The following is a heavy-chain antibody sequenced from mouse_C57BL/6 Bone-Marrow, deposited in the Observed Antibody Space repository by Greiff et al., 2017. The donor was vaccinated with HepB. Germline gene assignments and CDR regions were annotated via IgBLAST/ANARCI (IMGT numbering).Heavy chain of an antibody. CDR3: ARTKFNSCYYYGFSF. D-gene: IGHD1-1*01. Sequence: QVQLKESGAELLKPGASVKLSCKATGYKFTGYWIEWVKQRPGHGLEWIGEILPGSGSTKYNEKFKGKATFTADTSSNAAYMQLSSLTTEDAAIYYCARTKFNSCYYYGFSFWGQGTLVTVSA. J-gene: IGHJ3*01. CDR1: GYKFTGYW. V-gene: IGHV1-9*01. CDR2: ILPGSGST.